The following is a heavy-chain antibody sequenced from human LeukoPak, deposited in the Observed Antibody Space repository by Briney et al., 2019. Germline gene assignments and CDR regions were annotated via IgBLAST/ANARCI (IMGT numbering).Heavy chain of an antibody. CDR2: FGPEDVQT. D-gene: IGHD2-15*01. Sequence: ASVKVSCKISGSTLTESSIHWVRQPPGKGLEWMGGFGPEDVQTIYAQKFQGRVTLTDDTSTDTAYMELSSLRIEDTAVYYCATRNCSGGSCCPEFYYYYLDIWGTGTTVTVSS. CDR1: GSTLTESS. CDR3: ATRNCSGGSCCPEFYYYYLDI. J-gene: IGHJ6*03. V-gene: IGHV1-24*01.